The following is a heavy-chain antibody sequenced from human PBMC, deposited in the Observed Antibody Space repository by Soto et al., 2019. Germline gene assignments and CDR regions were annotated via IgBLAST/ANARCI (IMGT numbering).Heavy chain of an antibody. J-gene: IGHJ3*02. D-gene: IGHD2-15*01. V-gene: IGHV4-39*07. CDR3: ARSPDCSGGSCYGAFDI. Sequence: SETLSLTCTVSGGSISSSSYYWGWIRQPPGKGLEWIGSIYYSGSTYYNPSLKSRVTISVDTSKNQFSLKLSSVTAADPAVYYCARSPDCSGGSCYGAFDIWGQGTMVTVSS. CDR1: GGSISSSSYY. CDR2: IYYSGST.